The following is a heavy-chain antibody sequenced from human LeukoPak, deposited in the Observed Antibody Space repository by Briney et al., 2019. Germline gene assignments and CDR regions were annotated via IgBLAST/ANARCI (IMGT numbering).Heavy chain of an antibody. CDR2: IYYSGST. CDR3: ARDPGALYDSSGIDAFDI. V-gene: IGHV4-59*01. J-gene: IGHJ3*02. D-gene: IGHD3-22*01. Sequence: SETLSLTCTVSGGSISSYYWSWIRQPPGKGLEWIGYIYYSGSTNYNPSLKSRVTISVDTSKNQFSLKLSSVTAADTAVYYCARDPGALYDSSGIDAFDIWGQGTMVTVSS. CDR1: GGSISSYY.